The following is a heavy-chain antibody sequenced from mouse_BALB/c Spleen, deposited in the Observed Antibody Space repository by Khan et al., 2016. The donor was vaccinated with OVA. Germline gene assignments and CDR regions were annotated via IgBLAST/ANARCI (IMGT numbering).Heavy chain of an antibody. J-gene: IGHJ2*01. Sequence: QVQLKQSGPSLVQPSQSLSITCTVSGFSLTRYGVHWVRQSPGKGLEWLGVIWRGGSTDYNAAFMSKLSITKDNSKSQVFFKMNSLQADDTAIYYCATIYGNYEGYFDYWGQGTTLTVSS. CDR3: ATIYGNYEGYFDY. CDR1: GFSLTRYG. V-gene: IGHV2-5-1*01. D-gene: IGHD2-1*01. CDR2: IWRGGST.